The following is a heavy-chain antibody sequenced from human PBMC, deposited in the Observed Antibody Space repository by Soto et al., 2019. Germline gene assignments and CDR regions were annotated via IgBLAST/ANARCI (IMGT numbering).Heavy chain of an antibody. J-gene: IGHJ4*02. V-gene: IGHV1-3*01. CDR2: INAGNGNT. D-gene: IGHD3-22*01. CDR3: AGSRYYYDSSGYSFAY. CDR1: GYTFTTYA. Sequence: QVPLVQSGAEVKKPGASVKVSCKASGYTFTTYAMHWVRQAPGQRLEWMGWINAGNGNTIYSQKFQGRVTITRDTSASTAYMELSSLRSEDTAVYYCAGSRYYYDSSGYSFAYWGQGTLVTVSS.